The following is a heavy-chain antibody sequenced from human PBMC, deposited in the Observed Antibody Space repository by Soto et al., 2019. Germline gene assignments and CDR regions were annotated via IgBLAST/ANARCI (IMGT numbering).Heavy chain of an antibody. CDR3: AKGLGYCTSTTCSIDY. J-gene: IGHJ4*02. D-gene: IGHD2-2*01. V-gene: IGHV3-30*18. Sequence: GGSLRLSCAASGFTFSNYGMHWVRQAPGKGLEWVAVISFDGSNKYYADSVKGRFTISRDNSKNMLYLQMNSLRAEDTAVYYCAKGLGYCTSTTCSIDYWGQGTLVTVSS. CDR2: ISFDGSNK. CDR1: GFTFSNYG.